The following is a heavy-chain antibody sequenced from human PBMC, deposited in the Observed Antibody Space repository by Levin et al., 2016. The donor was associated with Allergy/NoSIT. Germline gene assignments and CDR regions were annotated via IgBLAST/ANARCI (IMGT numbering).Heavy chain of an antibody. V-gene: IGHV1-69*13. Sequence: SVKVSCKASGGTFSSFTIHWVRQAPGQGLEWMGGIIPTLGPANYAQKFQGRVTITADESTSTAYMELSSLRSEDTAVYYCARYYGSSGVFDIWGQGTMVTVSS. D-gene: IGHD6-6*01. CDR3: ARYYGSSGVFDI. CDR1: GGTFSSFT. CDR2: IIPTLGPA. J-gene: IGHJ3*02.